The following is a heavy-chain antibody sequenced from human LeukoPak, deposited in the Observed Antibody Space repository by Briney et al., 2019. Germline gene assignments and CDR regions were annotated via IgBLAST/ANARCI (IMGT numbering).Heavy chain of an antibody. CDR2: ISGSGSST. Sequence: PGGSLRLSCAASGFTFSSYAMSWVRQAPGKGLEWVSAISGSGSSTYYADSVKGRFTISRDNSKNTLYLQMNSLRAEDTAVYYCAKGWSSGYYYAVECWGQGTLVSVSS. V-gene: IGHV3-23*01. CDR3: AKGWSSGYYYAVEC. J-gene: IGHJ4*02. CDR1: GFTFSSYA. D-gene: IGHD3-22*01.